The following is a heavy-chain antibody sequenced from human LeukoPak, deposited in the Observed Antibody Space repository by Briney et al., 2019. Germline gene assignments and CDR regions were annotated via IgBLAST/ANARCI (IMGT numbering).Heavy chain of an antibody. CDR1: GFTFSTFW. CDR2: INSDGSRT. Sequence: GSLRLSCAASGFTFSTFWMHWVRQAPGKGLVWLPRINSDGSRTDYADSVKGRFTISRDNAKNTLYLQMNSLRVEDTAVYYCARGSGVAPENFDCWGQGTRVTVSS. V-gene: IGHV3-74*01. CDR3: ARGSGVAPENFDC. D-gene: IGHD2-15*01. J-gene: IGHJ4*02.